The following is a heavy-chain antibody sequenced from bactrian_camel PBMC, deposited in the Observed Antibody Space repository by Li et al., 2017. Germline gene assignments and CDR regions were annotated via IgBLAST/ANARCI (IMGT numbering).Heavy chain of an antibody. CDR3: VRDLMGWDH. CDR1: GYSYSSVC. J-gene: IGHJ4*01. V-gene: IGHV3S53*01. Sequence: QVQLVESGGGSVQAGGSLRLSCAASGYSYSSVCMGWYRQAPGKEREGVATIGGVYDITKYADSVKGRFNISRDNAKNTVYLQMNSLQPEDTALYYCVRDLMGWDHWGQGTQVTVS. D-gene: IGHD3*01. CDR2: IGGVYDIT.